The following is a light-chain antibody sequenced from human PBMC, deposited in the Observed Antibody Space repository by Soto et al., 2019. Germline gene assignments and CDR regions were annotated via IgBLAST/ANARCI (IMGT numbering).Light chain of an antibody. J-gene: IGKJ5*01. CDR2: DAS. V-gene: IGKV1-33*01. CDR3: PQHDILPIT. Sequence: DVQMTQSAASLGACVGDRDTITCRASQSISSYLNLYQQKPGKAPNLLIYDASNLEIGVPSRFSGSGPGTHFTFTISSLQTEDIGTYYCPQHDILPITSGRGTRLEIK. CDR1: QSISSY.